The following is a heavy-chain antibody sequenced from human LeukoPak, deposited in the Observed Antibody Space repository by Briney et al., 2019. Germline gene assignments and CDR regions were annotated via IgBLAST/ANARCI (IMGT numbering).Heavy chain of an antibody. CDR1: GFTFSSNG. J-gene: IGHJ4*02. CDR2: MRSDGSHE. D-gene: IGHD3-10*01. V-gene: IGHV3-30*02. CDR3: AKAFGSGSYIIDH. Sequence: PGGSLRLSCATSGFTFSSNGVHWARQAPGKGLEWVAFMRSDGSHEEYAESVKGRFAISRDNSKNTVHLQMNSLRLEDTALYYCAKAFGSGSYIIDHWGRGTLVTVSS.